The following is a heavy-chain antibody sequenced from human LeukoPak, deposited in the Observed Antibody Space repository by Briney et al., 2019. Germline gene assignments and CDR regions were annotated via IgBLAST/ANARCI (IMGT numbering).Heavy chain of an antibody. J-gene: IGHJ3*02. V-gene: IGHV4-59*08. Sequence: SETLSLTCTVSGGSISSYYWSWIRQPPGKGLEWIGYIYYSGSTNYNPSLKSRVTISVDTSKNQFSLKLSSVTAADTAVYFCARVFGTGYDILTCYYNVGFSAFDIWGQGTMVTVSS. CDR3: ARVFGTGYDILTCYYNVGFSAFDI. CDR2: IYYSGST. D-gene: IGHD3-9*01. CDR1: GGSISSYY.